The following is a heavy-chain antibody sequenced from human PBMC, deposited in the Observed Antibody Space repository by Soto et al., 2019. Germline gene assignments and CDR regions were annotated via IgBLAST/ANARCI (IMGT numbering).Heavy chain of an antibody. CDR1: GFTFSSYG. V-gene: IGHV3-9*01. CDR2: ISWNSGSI. Sequence: PGGSLRLSCAASGFTFSSYGMHWVRQAPGKGLEWVSGISWNSGSIGYADSVKGRFTISRDNAKNSLYLQMNSLRAEDTALYYCAKGNSPVSLYYYYYMDVWGKGTTVTVSS. D-gene: IGHD2-21*01. CDR3: AKGNSPVSLYYYYYMDV. J-gene: IGHJ6*03.